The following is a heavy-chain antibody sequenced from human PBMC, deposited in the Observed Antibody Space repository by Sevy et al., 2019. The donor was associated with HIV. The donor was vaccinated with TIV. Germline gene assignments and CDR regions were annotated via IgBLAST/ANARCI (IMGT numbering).Heavy chain of an antibody. J-gene: IGHJ6*02. D-gene: IGHD5-12*01. CDR3: ARALDIVATIDYYYYGMDV. CDR2: IIPIFGTA. V-gene: IGHV1-69*13. CDR1: GGTFSSYA. Sequence: SVKVSCKASGGTFSSYAISWVRQAPGQGLEWMGGIIPIFGTANYAQKFQGRVTITADESTSTAIMELSSLRSEDTAVYYCARALDIVATIDYYYYGMDVWGQGTTVTVSS.